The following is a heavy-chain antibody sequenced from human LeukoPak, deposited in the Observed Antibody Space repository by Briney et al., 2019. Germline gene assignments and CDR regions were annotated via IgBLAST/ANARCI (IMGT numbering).Heavy chain of an antibody. CDR3: ARWSGDYSSDY. V-gene: IGHV4-4*07. CDR2: IHSSGST. D-gene: IGHD3-3*01. J-gene: IGHJ4*02. CDR1: GGSISSYY. Sequence: SETLSLTCTVSGGSISSYYWSWIRQPAGKGLEWIGRIHSSGSTNSNPSLKSRVTMSVDTSKNQFSLKLSSVTAADTAVYYCARWSGDYSSDYWGQGTLVTVSS.